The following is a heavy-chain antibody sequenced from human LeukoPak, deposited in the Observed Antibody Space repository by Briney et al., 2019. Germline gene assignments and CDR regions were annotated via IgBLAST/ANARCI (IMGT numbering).Heavy chain of an antibody. CDR2: INHSGST. CDR1: GGSFSGYY. V-gene: IGHV4-34*01. J-gene: IGHJ4*02. CDR3: ARGPNHRRNPSPRTDDY. Sequence: SETLSLTCAVYGGSFSGYYWSWIRQPPGKGLEWIGEINHSGSTNYNPSLKSRVTISVDTSKNQFSLKLSSVTAADTAVYYCARGPNHRRNPSPRTDDYWGQGTLVTVSS. D-gene: IGHD2/OR15-2a*01.